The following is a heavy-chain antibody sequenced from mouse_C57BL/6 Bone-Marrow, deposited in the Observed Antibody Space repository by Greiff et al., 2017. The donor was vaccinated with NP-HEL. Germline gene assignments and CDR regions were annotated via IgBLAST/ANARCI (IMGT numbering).Heavy chain of an antibody. Sequence: VQLQQSGPVLVKPGASVKMSCKASGYTFTDYYMNWVKQSHGKSLEWIGVINPYNGGTSYNQKFKGKATLTVDKSSSTAYMELNSLTSEDSAVYYCARGRLLREGGYWGQGTTLTVSS. J-gene: IGHJ2*01. D-gene: IGHD1-1*01. CDR1: GYTFTDYY. V-gene: IGHV1-19*01. CDR3: ARGRLLREGGY. CDR2: INPYNGGT.